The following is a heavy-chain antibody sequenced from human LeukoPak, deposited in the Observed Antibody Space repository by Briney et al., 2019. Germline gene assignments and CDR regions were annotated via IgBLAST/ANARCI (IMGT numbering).Heavy chain of an antibody. J-gene: IGHJ6*02. CDR3: ARDTTYYDFWSGYYLTNYYGMDV. CDR1: GFTFSSYG. CDR2: IWYDGSNK. Sequence: GGSLRLSCAASGFTFSSYGMHWVRQAPGKGLEWVAVIWYDGSNKYYADSVKGRFTISRDNSKNTLYLQMNSLRAEDTAVYYCARDTTYYDFWSGYYLTNYYGMDVWAKGPRSPSP. V-gene: IGHV3-33*01. D-gene: IGHD3-3*01.